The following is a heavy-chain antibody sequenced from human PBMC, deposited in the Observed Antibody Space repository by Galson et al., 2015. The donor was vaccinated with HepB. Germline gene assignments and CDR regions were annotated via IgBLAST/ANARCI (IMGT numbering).Heavy chain of an antibody. CDR3: ARIPGQQLVRGDGFDY. CDR1: GFTFSSYS. V-gene: IGHV3-48*01. CDR2: ISSSSTI. D-gene: IGHD6-13*01. J-gene: IGHJ4*02. Sequence: SLRLSCAASGFTFSSYSMNWVRQAPGKGLEWVSYISSSSTIYYADSVKGRFTISRDNAKNSLYLQMNSLRAEDTAVYYCARIPGQQLVRGDGFDYWGQGTLVTVSS.